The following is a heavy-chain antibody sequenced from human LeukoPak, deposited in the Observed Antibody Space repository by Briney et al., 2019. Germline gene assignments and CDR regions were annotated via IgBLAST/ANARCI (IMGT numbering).Heavy chain of an antibody. CDR3: ARGSQDYDFWSGYLYYYYYMDV. Sequence: GASVKVSCKASGYTFTSYDINWVRQATGQGLEWMGWMNPNSGNTGYAQKFQGRVTITRNTSISTAYMELSSLRSEDTAVYYCARGSQDYDFWSGYLYYYYYMDVWGKGTTVTVSS. CDR2: MNPNSGNT. J-gene: IGHJ6*03. CDR1: GYTFTSYD. D-gene: IGHD3-3*01. V-gene: IGHV1-8*03.